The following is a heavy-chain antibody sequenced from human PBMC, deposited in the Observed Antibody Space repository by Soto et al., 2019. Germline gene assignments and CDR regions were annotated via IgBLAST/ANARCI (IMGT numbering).Heavy chain of an antibody. J-gene: IGHJ4*02. CDR1: GYTFTSYA. Sequence: QVQLVQSGAEVKKPGASVKVSCKASGYTFTSYAMHWVRQAPGQRLEWMGWINAGNGNTKYSQKFQGRVTITRDTSARTAYMELSSLRSEDTAVYYCARRWYGDYGNGFDYWGQGTLVTVSS. CDR2: INAGNGNT. D-gene: IGHD4-17*01. CDR3: ARRWYGDYGNGFDY. V-gene: IGHV1-3*01.